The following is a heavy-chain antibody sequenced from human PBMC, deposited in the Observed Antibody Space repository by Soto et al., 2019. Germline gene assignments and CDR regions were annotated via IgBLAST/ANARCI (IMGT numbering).Heavy chain of an antibody. Sequence: SETLSLTCTVSGGSISSYYWSWIRQPPGKGLEWIGYIYYSGSTNYNPSLKSRVTISVDTSKDQFSLKLSSVTAADTAVYYCARLDGRLRLGELSLYHIYYYGMDVWGQGTTVTVSS. D-gene: IGHD3-16*02. CDR2: IYYSGST. CDR3: ARLDGRLRLGELSLYHIYYYGMDV. J-gene: IGHJ6*02. V-gene: IGHV4-59*01. CDR1: GGSISSYY.